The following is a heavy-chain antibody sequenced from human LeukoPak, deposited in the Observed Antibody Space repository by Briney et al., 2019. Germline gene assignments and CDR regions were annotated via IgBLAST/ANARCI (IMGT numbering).Heavy chain of an antibody. D-gene: IGHD1-26*01. CDR3: ARDYSGGWNDY. Sequence: GGSLRLSCAASGFTFSSYAMHWVRQAIGKGLECVAKIKEDGSEKHYVDSVKGRFTISRDNAKNSLYLQMDNLRAEDTAVYYCARDYSGGWNDYWGQGTLVTVS. V-gene: IGHV3-7*01. CDR2: IKEDGSEK. CDR1: GFTFSSYA. J-gene: IGHJ4*02.